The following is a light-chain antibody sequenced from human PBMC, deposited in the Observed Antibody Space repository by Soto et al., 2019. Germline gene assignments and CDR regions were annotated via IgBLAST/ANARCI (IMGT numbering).Light chain of an antibody. Sequence: QSALTQPASVSGSPGQSITISCTGTSSDVGGYNYVSWYQQDPGKAPKLMIYEVSNRPSGVSNRFSGSKSGNTASLTISGLQAEDEADYYFSSYTSSSTLLVFGGGTQLTVL. CDR1: SSDVGGYNY. J-gene: IGLJ2*01. V-gene: IGLV2-14*01. CDR2: EVS. CDR3: SSYTSSSTLLV.